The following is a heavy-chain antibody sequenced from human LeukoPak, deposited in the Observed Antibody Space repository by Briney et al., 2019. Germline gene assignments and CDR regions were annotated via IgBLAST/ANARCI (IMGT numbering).Heavy chain of an antibody. J-gene: IGHJ3*02. V-gene: IGHV1-46*01. CDR3: ARDPPGIGDYDILTGPFDAFDI. CDR1: GYTFTSYY. CDR2: INPSGGST. D-gene: IGHD3-9*01. Sequence: ASVKVSCKASGYTFTSYYMHWVRQAPGQGLEWMGIINPSGGSTSYAQKFQGRVTMTRDTSTSTVYMELSSLRSEDTAVYYCARDPPGIGDYDILTGPFDAFDIWGQGTMVTVSS.